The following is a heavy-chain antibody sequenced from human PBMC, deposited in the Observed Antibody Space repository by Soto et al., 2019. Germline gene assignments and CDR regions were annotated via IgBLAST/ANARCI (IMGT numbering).Heavy chain of an antibody. Sequence: EVQLVQSGAEVKKPGESQKISCKGSGYSFSTYYIGWVRQMPGKGLECMGIIYPGDSDTRYSPSFQGQVLISVDKAISTAYLHWGSLESSDTAVYYCARGQTVGRTVGAFDIWGQGTVVTVPS. CDR2: IYPGDSDT. CDR1: GYSFSTYY. V-gene: IGHV5-51*01. CDR3: ARGQTVGRTVGAFDI. D-gene: IGHD1-26*01. J-gene: IGHJ3*02.